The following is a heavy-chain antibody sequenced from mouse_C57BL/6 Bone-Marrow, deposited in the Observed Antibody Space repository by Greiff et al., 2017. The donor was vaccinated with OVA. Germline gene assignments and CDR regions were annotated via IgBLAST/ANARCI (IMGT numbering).Heavy chain of an antibody. J-gene: IGHJ2*01. Sequence: EVKLMESGGDLVKPGGSLKLSCAASGFTFSSYGMSWVRQTPDKRLEWVATISSGGSYTYYPDSVKGRFTISRDNAKNTLYLQMSSLMSEDTAMYYCASSDGYYLDYWGQGTTLTVSS. D-gene: IGHD2-3*01. CDR2: ISSGGSYT. CDR3: ASSDGYYLDY. CDR1: GFTFSSYG. V-gene: IGHV5-6*01.